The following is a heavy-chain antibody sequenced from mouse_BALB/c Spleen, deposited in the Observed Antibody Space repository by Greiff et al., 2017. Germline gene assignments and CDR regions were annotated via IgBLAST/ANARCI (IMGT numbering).Heavy chain of an antibody. CDR1: GYTFSSYW. Sequence: QVQLQQSGAELMKPGASVKISCKATGYTFSSYWIEWVKQRPGHGLEWIGEILPGSGSTNYNEKFKGKATFTADTSSNTAYMQLSSLTSEDSAVYYCARKRVSTMITTGYFDVWGAGTTVTVSS. D-gene: IGHD2-4*01. V-gene: IGHV1-9*01. CDR2: ILPGSGST. CDR3: ARKRVSTMITTGYFDV. J-gene: IGHJ1*01.